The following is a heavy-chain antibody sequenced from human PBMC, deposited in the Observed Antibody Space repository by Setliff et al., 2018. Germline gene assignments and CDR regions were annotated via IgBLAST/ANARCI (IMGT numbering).Heavy chain of an antibody. J-gene: IGHJ5*01. CDR3: ASRRTGPGGWFDY. V-gene: IGHV4-4*08. CDR1: GDSINENH. CDR2: TYTSGST. Sequence: SETLSLTCNVSGDSINENHWTWIRQPPGKGLEWIGYTYTSGSTNYNPSLKSRVTISVDMSKNQFSLKVNSVTAADTAIYYCASRRTGPGGWFDYWGQGTLVTVSS. D-gene: IGHD1-26*01.